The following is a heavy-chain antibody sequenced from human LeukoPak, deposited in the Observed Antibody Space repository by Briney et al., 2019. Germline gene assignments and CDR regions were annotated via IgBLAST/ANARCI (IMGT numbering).Heavy chain of an antibody. CDR3: ARESGYCSSTSCYDAFDI. CDR2: INHSGST. J-gene: IGHJ3*02. Sequence: PSETLSLTCAVYGGSFSGDYWSWIRQPPGKGLEWIGEINHSGSTNYNPSLKSRVTISVDTSKNQFSLKLSSVTAADTAVYYCARESGYCSSTSCYDAFDIWGQGTMVTVSS. V-gene: IGHV4-34*01. D-gene: IGHD2-2*01. CDR1: GGSFSGDY.